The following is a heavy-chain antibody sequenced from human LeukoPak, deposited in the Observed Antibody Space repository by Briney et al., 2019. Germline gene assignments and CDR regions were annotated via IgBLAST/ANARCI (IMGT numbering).Heavy chain of an antibody. D-gene: IGHD4-23*01. V-gene: IGHV4-38-2*01. CDR1: GFTFSSYA. CDR2: THDSGST. CDR3: ARLYGGNSNNYYCDY. Sequence: GSLRLSCAASGFTFSSYAMNWVRQAPGKGPEWIGSTHDSGSTDYNPSLKSRVTISVDTSKNQFSLKLSSVTAADTAVYYCARLYGGNSNNYYCDYWGQGTLVTVSS. J-gene: IGHJ4*02.